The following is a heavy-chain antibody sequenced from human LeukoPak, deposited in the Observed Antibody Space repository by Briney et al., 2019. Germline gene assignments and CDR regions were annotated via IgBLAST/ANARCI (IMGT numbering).Heavy chain of an antibody. CDR3: ARDHSYYFGSQTSTLDV. Sequence: SETLSLTCTISGASISTGGFYWTWIRQPPGEGLEWIGYIYYTGSVDYNASLKSRLTISLDTSKNRFSLKLNSVTAADTAVYYCARDHSYYFGSQTSTLDVWGQGTAVTVYS. CDR2: IYYTGSV. J-gene: IGHJ6*02. D-gene: IGHD3-10*01. CDR1: GASISTGGFY. V-gene: IGHV4-31*03.